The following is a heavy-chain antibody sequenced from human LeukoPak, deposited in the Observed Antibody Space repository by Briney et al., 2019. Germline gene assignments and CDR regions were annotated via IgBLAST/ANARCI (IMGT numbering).Heavy chain of an antibody. V-gene: IGHV4-59*01. Sequence: SETLSLTCTVSGGSISSYYWSWIRQPPGKGLEWIGYIYYSGSTNYNPSLKSRVTISVDTSKNQFTLKPSPVTAADTAVYYCASHVRIAAAVPYYMDVWGKGTTVTISS. CDR2: IYYSGST. J-gene: IGHJ6*03. CDR1: GGSISSYY. D-gene: IGHD6-13*01. CDR3: ASHVRIAAAVPYYMDV.